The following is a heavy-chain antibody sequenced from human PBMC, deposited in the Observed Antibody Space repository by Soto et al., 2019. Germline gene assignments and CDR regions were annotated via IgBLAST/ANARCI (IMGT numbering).Heavy chain of an antibody. Sequence: QVQLQESGPGLVKPSETLSLTCTVSGGSISSYYWSWIRLPPGKGLEWIGYIYYSGSTNYNPSLKSRVTISVDTSKNQFSLKLSSVTAADTAVYYCARLLDYYYYYMDVWGKGTTVTVSS. J-gene: IGHJ6*03. CDR1: GGSISSYY. CDR2: IYYSGST. D-gene: IGHD3-3*01. CDR3: ARLLDYYYYYMDV. V-gene: IGHV4-59*01.